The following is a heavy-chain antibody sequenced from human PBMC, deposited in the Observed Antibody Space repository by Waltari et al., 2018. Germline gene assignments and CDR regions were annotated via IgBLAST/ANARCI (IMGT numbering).Heavy chain of an antibody. J-gene: IGHJ4*02. D-gene: IGHD2-2*03. Sequence: QVQLQESGPGLVKPSATLSLTCDVSGYSINSGYYWGWIRQSPGKGLEWIATIYHAGDTFYNPSLKSRVTISMDTSKNQFSLKLNSVTAADTAVYFCSRQVLGYCTSAACRRLESWGQGTLVTVSS. CDR2: IYHAGDT. V-gene: IGHV4-38-2*01. CDR1: GYSINSGYY. CDR3: SRQVLGYCTSAACRRLES.